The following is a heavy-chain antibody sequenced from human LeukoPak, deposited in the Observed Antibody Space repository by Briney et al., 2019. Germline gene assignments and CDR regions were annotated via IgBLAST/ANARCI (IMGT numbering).Heavy chain of an antibody. CDR2: ISGSGGST. CDR3: AKDLSLYCGGDRYRNEFYFDY. Sequence: PGGSLRLSCAASGFTFSSYAMSWVRQAPGKGLEWVSAISGSGGSTYYADSVKGRFTISRDKSKNTLYLQMNSLRAEDTAVYFCAKDLSLYCGGDRYRNEFYFDYWGQGTLVTVSS. D-gene: IGHD2-21*02. V-gene: IGHV3-23*01. CDR1: GFTFSSYA. J-gene: IGHJ4*02.